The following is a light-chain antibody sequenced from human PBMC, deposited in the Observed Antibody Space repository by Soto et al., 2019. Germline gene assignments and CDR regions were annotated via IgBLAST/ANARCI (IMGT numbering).Light chain of an antibody. J-gene: IGKJ4*01. Sequence: DVQMTQSPSTLSAFVGDRVTINCRASQKINSWLAWYQQKSGEVPKLLIYKASSLSSGVPSRFSGSGSGTEFTLTISSLQPDDVGTYYCQQYNSYSSLTFGGGTMVDVK. CDR3: QQYNSYSSLT. CDR1: QKINSW. CDR2: KAS. V-gene: IGKV1-5*03.